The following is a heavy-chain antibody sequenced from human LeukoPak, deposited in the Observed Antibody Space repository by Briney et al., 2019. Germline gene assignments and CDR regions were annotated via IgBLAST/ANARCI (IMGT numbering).Heavy chain of an antibody. D-gene: IGHD6-6*01. Sequence: PGGSLRLSCSSSGFPFNEYIMHWVRQAPGKGLEWVSGISWNSGSIGYADSVKGRFTISRDNAKNSLYLQMNSLRAEDTALYYCAKDMYSSSSGVDYWGQGTLVTVSS. J-gene: IGHJ4*02. V-gene: IGHV3-9*01. CDR2: ISWNSGSI. CDR1: GFPFNEYI. CDR3: AKDMYSSSSGVDY.